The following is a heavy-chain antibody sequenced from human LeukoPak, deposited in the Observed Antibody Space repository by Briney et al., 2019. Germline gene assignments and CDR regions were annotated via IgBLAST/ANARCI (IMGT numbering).Heavy chain of an antibody. CDR3: ASRPEGGYYYYYMDV. D-gene: IGHD2-15*01. V-gene: IGHV3-48*01. J-gene: IGHJ6*03. CDR2: ISSSSSTI. Sequence: GSLRLSCAASGFPFSSYRMNWVRQAPGKGLEWVSYISSSSSTIYYADSVKGRFTISRDNAKNSLYLQMNSLRAEDTAVYYCASRPEGGYYYYYMDVWGKGTTVTVSS. CDR1: GFPFSSYR.